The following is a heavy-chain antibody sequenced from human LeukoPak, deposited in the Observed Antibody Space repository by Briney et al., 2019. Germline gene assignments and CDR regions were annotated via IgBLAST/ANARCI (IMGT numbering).Heavy chain of an antibody. J-gene: IGHJ3*02. CDR3: ARGDCSGGICYSDSAFDI. D-gene: IGHD2-15*01. Sequence: SPTLSLTSAISGDSVSMNSTTWSWIRHSPSRGLEWLGRTFYRSKWFNEYTSSVKSRISIKPDTSKNQFSLQLNSVTPEDTAVYYCARGDCSGGICYSDSAFDIWGQGTMVTVSS. CDR1: GDSVSMNSTT. CDR2: TFYRSKWFN. V-gene: IGHV6-1*01.